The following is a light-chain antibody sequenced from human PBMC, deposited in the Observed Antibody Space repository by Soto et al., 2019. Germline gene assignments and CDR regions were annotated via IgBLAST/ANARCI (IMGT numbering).Light chain of an antibody. J-gene: IGKJ5*01. CDR3: QQRSNWPPIT. CDR2: DAS. CDR1: QSVSSY. Sequence: EIVITQSPATLSVSPGERATLSFRASQSVSSYLAWYQQKFGQAPRLLIYDASNRATGIPARFSGSGSGTDFTLTISSLEPEDFAVYYCQQRSNWPPITFGQGTRLEIK. V-gene: IGKV3-11*01.